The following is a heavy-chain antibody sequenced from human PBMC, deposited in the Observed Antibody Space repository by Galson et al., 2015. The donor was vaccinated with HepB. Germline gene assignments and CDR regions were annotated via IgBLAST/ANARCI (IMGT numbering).Heavy chain of an antibody. CDR3: ARAAGYYYYMDV. J-gene: IGHJ6*03. CDR1: GYTFTGYH. V-gene: IGHV1-2*04. Sequence: SVKVSCKASGYTFTGYHMHWVRQAPGQGLEWMGWINPNSGGTNYAQKFQGWVTMTRDTSISTAYMELSRLRSDDTAVYYCARAAGYYYYMDVWGKGTTVTVSS. CDR2: INPNSGGT. D-gene: IGHD3-10*01.